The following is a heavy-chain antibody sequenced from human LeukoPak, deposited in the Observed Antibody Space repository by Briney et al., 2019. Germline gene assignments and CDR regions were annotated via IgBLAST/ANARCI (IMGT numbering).Heavy chain of an antibody. CDR3: ARGSRRPKFDY. CDR1: GFTISDHY. D-gene: IGHD6-13*01. J-gene: IGHJ4*02. Sequence: PGGSLRLSCAASGFTISDHYMDWVRQPPGKGLEWIGEINHSGSTNYNPSLKSRVTISVDTSKNQFSLKLSSVTAADTAVYYCARGSRRPKFDYWGQGTLVTVSS. CDR2: INHSGST. V-gene: IGHV4-34*01.